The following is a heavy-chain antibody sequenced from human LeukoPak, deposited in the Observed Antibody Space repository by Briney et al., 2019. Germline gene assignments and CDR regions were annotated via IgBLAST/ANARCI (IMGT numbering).Heavy chain of an antibody. D-gene: IGHD3-9*01. J-gene: IGHJ3*02. CDR2: VYYRGST. V-gene: IGHV4-59*08. CDR3: ARYDIVTGSYDAFDI. Sequence: PSETLSLTCTVSGASISGYYWSWIRRPPGKGLGWIGYVYYRGSTKYNPSLNSRVTVSLDTTKNQFSLKLSPVTAADTAMYFCARYDIVTGSYDAFDIWGRGTMVTVSS. CDR1: GASISGYY.